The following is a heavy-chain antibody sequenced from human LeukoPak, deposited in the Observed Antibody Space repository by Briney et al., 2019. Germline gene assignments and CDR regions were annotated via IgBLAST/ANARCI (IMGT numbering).Heavy chain of an antibody. Sequence: NPSETLSLTCTVSGGSISSSSYYWGWIRQPPGRGLEWIGSIYYSGSTYYNPSLKSRVTISVDTSKNQFSLKLSSVTAADTAVYYCAPFGSSGFDYWGQGTLVTVSS. D-gene: IGHD6-6*01. CDR2: IYYSGST. CDR1: GGSISSSSYY. V-gene: IGHV4-39*07. CDR3: APFGSSGFDY. J-gene: IGHJ4*02.